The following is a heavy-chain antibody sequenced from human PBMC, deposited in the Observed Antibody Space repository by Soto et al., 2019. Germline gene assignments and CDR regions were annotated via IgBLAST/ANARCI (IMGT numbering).Heavy chain of an antibody. CDR3: ARDLEESGSFKGYYYYGMDV. J-gene: IGHJ6*02. D-gene: IGHD3-10*01. V-gene: IGHV3-21*01. CDR1: GFTFSSYS. Sequence: GGSLRLSCAASGFTFSSYSMNWVRQAPGKGLEWVSSISSSSSYIYYADSVKGRFTISRDDAENSLYLQMNSLRAEDTAVYYCARDLEESGSFKGYYYYGMDVWGQGTTVTVSS. CDR2: ISSSSSYI.